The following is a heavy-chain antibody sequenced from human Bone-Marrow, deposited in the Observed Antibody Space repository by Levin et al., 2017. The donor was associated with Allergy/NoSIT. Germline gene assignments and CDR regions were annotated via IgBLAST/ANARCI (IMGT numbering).Heavy chain of an antibody. CDR3: ARHTGDIIDAFDI. J-gene: IGHJ3*02. CDR2: ITPIHGVP. D-gene: IGHD1-1*01. CDR1: GGSFNSYV. V-gene: IGHV1-69*04. Sequence: VASVKVSCKASGGSFNSYVLSWVRQAPGQGLEWMGRITPIHGVPNYAQKFQGRVIIVADKSTNTVHMEVSSLRYEDTAMYYCARHTGDIIDAFDIWGQGTMVTVSS.